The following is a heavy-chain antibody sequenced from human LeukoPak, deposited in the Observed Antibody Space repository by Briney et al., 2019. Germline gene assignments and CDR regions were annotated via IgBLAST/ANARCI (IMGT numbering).Heavy chain of an antibody. CDR1: GFTFSNYW. CDR3: ARGRYYLDS. V-gene: IGHV3-74*01. J-gene: IGHJ4*02. CDR2: FNSDGITT. Sequence: GGSLRLSCAASGFTFSNYWMHWVRQAPGKGLVWVSRFNSDGITTSYADSVKGRFTISRDNAKNTLYLQMNSLRAEDTAVYYCARGRYYLDSWDQGTLVTVSS.